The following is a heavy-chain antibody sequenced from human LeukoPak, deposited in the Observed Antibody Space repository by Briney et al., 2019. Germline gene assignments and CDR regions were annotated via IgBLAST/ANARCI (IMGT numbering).Heavy chain of an antibody. J-gene: IGHJ4*02. V-gene: IGHV3-30*02. Sequence: QPGGSLRLSCKASGFSFSSYGMHWVRQAPGKGLEWVAFIRYDGSDKYYADSVKGRFTISRDNSNNILYLQLNGLRPEDTAVFYCAKDGVGTSTAAYWGQGALVTVSS. D-gene: IGHD1-26*01. CDR2: IRYDGSDK. CDR3: AKDGVGTSTAAY. CDR1: GFSFSSYG.